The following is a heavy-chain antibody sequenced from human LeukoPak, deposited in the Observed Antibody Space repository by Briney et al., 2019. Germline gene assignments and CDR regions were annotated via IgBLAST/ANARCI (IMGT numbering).Heavy chain of an antibody. CDR3: ATASNRFGGAFDI. D-gene: IGHD3-16*01. CDR1: GYTLTELS. CDR2: FDPEDGET. V-gene: IGHV1-24*01. J-gene: IGHJ3*02. Sequence: GASVKVSCKVSGYTLTELSMHWVRQAPGKGLEWMGGFDPEDGETIYAQKFQGRVTMTEDTSTDAAYVELSSLRSEDTAVYYCATASNRFGGAFDIWGQGTMVTVSS.